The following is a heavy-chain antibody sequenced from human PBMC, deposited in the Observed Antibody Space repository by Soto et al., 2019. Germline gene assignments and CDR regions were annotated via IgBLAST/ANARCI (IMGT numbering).Heavy chain of an antibody. D-gene: IGHD4-17*01. V-gene: IGHV4-59*01. J-gene: IGHJ3*02. Sequence: QVQLQESGPGLVKPSETLSLTCTVSGGSISSYYWSWIRQPPGKGLEWIGYIYYSGSTNYNPSLKSRVTIXXDXSXXQLSLKLSSVTAADTAVYYCARAAYDYGDFDAFDIWGQGTMVTVSS. CDR2: IYYSGST. CDR3: ARAAYDYGDFDAFDI. CDR1: GGSISSYY.